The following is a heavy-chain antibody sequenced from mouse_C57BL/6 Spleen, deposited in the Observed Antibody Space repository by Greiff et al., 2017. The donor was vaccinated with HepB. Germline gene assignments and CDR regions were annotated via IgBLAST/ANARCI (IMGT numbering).Heavy chain of an antibody. CDR3: ARGDYSNYWFAY. Sequence: QVQLKQSGAELVKPGASVKISCKASGYAFSSYWMNWVKQRPGKGLEWIGQIYPGDGDTNYNGKFKGKATLTADKSSSTAYMQLSSLTSEDSAVYFCARGDYSNYWFAYWGQGTLVTVSA. J-gene: IGHJ3*01. V-gene: IGHV1-80*01. CDR1: GYAFSSYW. CDR2: IYPGDGDT. D-gene: IGHD2-5*01.